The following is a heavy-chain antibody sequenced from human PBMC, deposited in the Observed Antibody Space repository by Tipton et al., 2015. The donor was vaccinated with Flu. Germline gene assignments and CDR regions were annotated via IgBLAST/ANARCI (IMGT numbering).Heavy chain of an antibody. Sequence: SLRLSFAASGFTFSSYEMNWVRQAPGKGLEWVSYISSSGNTISYADSVRGRFTISRDNAKNSLYLQLNSLRAEDTAVYYCASLTGDDYWGQGNLVTVSS. V-gene: IGHV3-48*03. D-gene: IGHD7-27*01. CDR3: ASLTGDDY. CDR2: ISSSGNTI. CDR1: GFTFSSYE. J-gene: IGHJ4*02.